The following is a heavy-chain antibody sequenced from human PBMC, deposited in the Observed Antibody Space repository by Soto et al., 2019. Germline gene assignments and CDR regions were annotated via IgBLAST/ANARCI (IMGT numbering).Heavy chain of an antibody. D-gene: IGHD3-16*01. CDR2: INPSGGT. J-gene: IGHJ5*02. CDR3: ARDRGGITVSSKPLGEWFDP. V-gene: IGHV4-34*01. Sequence: SETLSLTCGVCGGSFSGSYWSWIRQPTGKGLEWIGEINPSGGTNYNPSLKSRVTISVDTSKNQFSLRLTSVTAADTAVYYCARDRGGITVSSKPLGEWFDPWGQGTLVTVSS. CDR1: GGSFSGSY.